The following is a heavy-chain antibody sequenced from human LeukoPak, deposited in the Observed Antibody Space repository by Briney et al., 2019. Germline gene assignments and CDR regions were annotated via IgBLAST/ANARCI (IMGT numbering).Heavy chain of an antibody. CDR3: ARDQLGVAATQYFQH. J-gene: IGHJ1*01. CDR1: GFTFGRYS. V-gene: IGHV3-21*01. Sequence: GGSLRLSCAASGFTFGRYSMNWVRQAPGKGLEWVSSISSSSTYIYYADSVKGRFTISRDDAKNSLYLQMNSLRAEDTAVYYCARDQLGVAATQYFQHWGQGTLVTVSS. CDR2: ISSSSTYI. D-gene: IGHD1-26*01.